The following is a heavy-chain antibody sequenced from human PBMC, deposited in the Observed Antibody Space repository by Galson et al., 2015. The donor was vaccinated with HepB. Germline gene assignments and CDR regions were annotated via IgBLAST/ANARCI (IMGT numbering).Heavy chain of an antibody. D-gene: IGHD6-19*01. Sequence: LRLSCAASGATFYDAWMSWVRQAPGKGLEWVGRVKSKAAGETTDYAAPVKGRFTVSRDDSKKMVYLQMNSLEIEDTAMYYCTTGAGSFDTWGQGTMVTVSS. CDR3: TTGAGSFDT. CDR2: VKSKAAGETT. V-gene: IGHV3-15*01. J-gene: IGHJ3*02. CDR1: GATFYDAW.